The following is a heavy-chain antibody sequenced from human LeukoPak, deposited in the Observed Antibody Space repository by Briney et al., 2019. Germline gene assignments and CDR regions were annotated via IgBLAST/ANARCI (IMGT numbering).Heavy chain of an antibody. V-gene: IGHV1-46*01. CDR1: GYTFTTYY. D-gene: IGHD2-15*01. J-gene: IGHJ4*02. CDR2: INPNGGST. Sequence: ASVKVSCKASGYTFTTYYIHWVRQAPGQGLEWVGIINPNGGSTNYAQKLQGRVTMTGDTSTSTVYMELSSLGSEDTAVYYCTRDKGGSYSDYWGQGTLVTVSS. CDR3: TRDKGGSYSDY.